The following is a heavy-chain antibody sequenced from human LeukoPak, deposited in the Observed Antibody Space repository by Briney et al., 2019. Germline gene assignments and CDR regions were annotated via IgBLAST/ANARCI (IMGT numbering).Heavy chain of an antibody. D-gene: IGHD6-13*01. J-gene: IGHJ5*02. CDR1: GFTFSSYA. CDR3: AKTGPLIAAYNWFDP. V-gene: IGHV3-23*01. CDR2: ISGSGGST. Sequence: AGSLRLSCAASGFTFSSYAMSWVRQAPGKGLEWVSDISGSGGSTDYADSVKGRFTISRDNSKNTLYLQMNSLRAEDTAVYYCAKTGPLIAAYNWFDPWGQGTLVTVSS.